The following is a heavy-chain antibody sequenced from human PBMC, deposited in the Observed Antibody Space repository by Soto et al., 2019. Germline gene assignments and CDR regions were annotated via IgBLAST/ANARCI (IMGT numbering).Heavy chain of an antibody. CDR1: GYPVTAYY. J-gene: IGHJ3*02. CDR3: ARGGGVGVAGSAAFDM. V-gene: IGHV1-2*02. Sequence: QLHLVQSGAVVKKPGASVTVSCSASGYPVTAYYMHWVRQAPGRGLEWMGGINPATGAAKFTQSFQGRVTVTRDTSTSTVFMDLSGLTSEDTAGFYCARGGGVGVAGSAAFDMWGQGTLVTVSS. CDR2: INPATGAA. D-gene: IGHD3-3*01.